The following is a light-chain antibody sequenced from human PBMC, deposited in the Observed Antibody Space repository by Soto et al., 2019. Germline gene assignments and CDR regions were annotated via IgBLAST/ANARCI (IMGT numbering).Light chain of an antibody. J-gene: IGLJ2*01. V-gene: IGLV2-14*01. CDR1: SSNVGGYDY. CDR2: EVS. CDR3: SSYTSGSTHVV. Sequence: QSALTQPASVSGSLGQSITISCTGTSSNVGGYDYVSWYQQHPGKAPKLMISEVSNRPSGVSNRFSGSKSGNAASLTISGLQAEDEADYYCSSYTSGSTHVVFGGVTKLTVL.